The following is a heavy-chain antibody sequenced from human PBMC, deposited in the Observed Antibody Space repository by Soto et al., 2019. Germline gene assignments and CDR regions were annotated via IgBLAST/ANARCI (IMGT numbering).Heavy chain of an antibody. D-gene: IGHD2-21*02. V-gene: IGHV3-9*02. CDR2: ISSNSDTI. Sequence: SLRLSCVASGFTADDYALHWVRQAPGKGLEWVSGISSNSDTIHYADSVKGRFTISRDNAKNSLFLQMNSLRPEDTAVYYCAEGIEWVVMTVIHCFDPWGQGTLVTVSS. CDR1: GFTADDYA. CDR3: AEGIEWVVMTVIHCFDP. J-gene: IGHJ5*02.